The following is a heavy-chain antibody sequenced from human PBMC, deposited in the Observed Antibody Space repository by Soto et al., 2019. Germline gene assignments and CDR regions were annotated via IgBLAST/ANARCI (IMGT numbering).Heavy chain of an antibody. CDR1: GFTFSGSA. D-gene: IGHD7-27*01. CDR2: IRSKANSYAT. J-gene: IGHJ3*02. V-gene: IGHV3-73*01. Sequence: GGSLRLSCAASGFTFSGSAMHWVRQASGKGLEWVGRIRSKANSYATAYAASVKGRFTISRDDSKNTAYLQMNSLKTEDTAVYYCTYAKLTGDRLRAFDIWGQGTMVTVSS. CDR3: TYAKLTGDRLRAFDI.